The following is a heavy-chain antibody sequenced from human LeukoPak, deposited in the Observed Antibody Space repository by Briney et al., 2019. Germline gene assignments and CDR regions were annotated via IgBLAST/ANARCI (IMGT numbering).Heavy chain of an antibody. Sequence: SQTLSLTCAVSGGTISSGSYSWSWIRQPPGKGLEWIGYIYPRGSTYYNPPLKSRVILSLDKSANQFSLNLSSVTAADTAVYYCARFSPRAMGNYLDFWGQGTWVTVSS. CDR3: ARFSPRAMGNYLDF. V-gene: IGHV4-30-2*01. CDR2: IYPRGST. D-gene: IGHD7-27*01. CDR1: GGTISSGSYS. J-gene: IGHJ4*02.